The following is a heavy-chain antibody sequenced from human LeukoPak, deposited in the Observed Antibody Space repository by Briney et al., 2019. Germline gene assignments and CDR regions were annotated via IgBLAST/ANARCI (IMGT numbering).Heavy chain of an antibody. CDR2: IYYSGST. V-gene: IGHV4-39*07. Sequence: SETLSLTCTVSGGSISSSSYYWGWIRQPPGKGLEWIGSIYYSGSTYYNPSLKSRVTISVDTSKNQFSLKLSSVTAADMAVYYCARGIGVTMVRGVKSLYYFDYWGQGTLVTVSS. D-gene: IGHD3-10*01. CDR1: GGSISSSSYY. J-gene: IGHJ4*02. CDR3: ARGIGVTMVRGVKSLYYFDY.